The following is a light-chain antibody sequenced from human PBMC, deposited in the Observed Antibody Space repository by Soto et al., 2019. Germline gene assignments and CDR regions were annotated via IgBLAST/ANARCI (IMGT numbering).Light chain of an antibody. J-gene: IGKJ1*01. CDR1: QSLLGTNGHNY. V-gene: IGKV2-30*01. Sequence: DIVMTQSPLSLPVTPGEPASISCRSSQSLLGTNGHNYLDWFQQRPGQSPRRLIYKVSNRDSGVPDRFSGSGSGTDFTLKISRVEAEDVGVYYCMQGTHWPWTFGQGTKVDIK. CDR3: MQGTHWPWT. CDR2: KVS.